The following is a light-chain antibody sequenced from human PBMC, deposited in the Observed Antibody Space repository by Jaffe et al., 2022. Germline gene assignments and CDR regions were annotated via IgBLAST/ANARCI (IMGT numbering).Light chain of an antibody. CDR2: AAS. CDR3: QQYYSYPQFT. CDR1: QGISSY. J-gene: IGKJ3*01. Sequence: AIRMTQSPSSLSASTGDRVTITCRASQGISSYLAWYQQKPGKAPKLLIYAASTLQSGVPSRFSGSGSGTDFTLTISCLQSEDFATYYCQQYYSYPQFTFGPGTKVDIK. V-gene: IGKV1-8*01.